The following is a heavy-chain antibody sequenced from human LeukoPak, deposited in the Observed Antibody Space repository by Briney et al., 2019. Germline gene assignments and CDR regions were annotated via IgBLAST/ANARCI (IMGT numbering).Heavy chain of an antibody. Sequence: PGGSLRLSCAASGFTFSSYAMHWVRQAPGKGLEWVAVISYDGSNKYYADSVKGRFTISRDNSRNTLYLQMNSLRAEDTAVYYCARFPGYASGSHFLDYWGQGTLVTVSS. D-gene: IGHD3-10*01. CDR2: ISYDGSNK. CDR1: GFTFSSYA. J-gene: IGHJ4*02. V-gene: IGHV3-30-3*01. CDR3: ARFPGYASGSHFLDY.